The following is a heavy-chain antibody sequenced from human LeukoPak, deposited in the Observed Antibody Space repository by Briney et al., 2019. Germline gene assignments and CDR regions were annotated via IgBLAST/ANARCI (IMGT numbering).Heavy chain of an antibody. D-gene: IGHD5-12*01. CDR1: GGTFSSYT. CDR2: IIPILGIA. J-gene: IGHJ4*02. V-gene: IGHV1-69*04. CDR3: ARDNPIVATILDY. Sequence: SVKVSCKASGGTFSSYTISWVRQAPGQGLEWMGRIIPILGIANYAQKFQGRVTITADKSTSTAYMELSSLRSEDTAVYYCARDNPIVATILDYWGQGTLVTVSS.